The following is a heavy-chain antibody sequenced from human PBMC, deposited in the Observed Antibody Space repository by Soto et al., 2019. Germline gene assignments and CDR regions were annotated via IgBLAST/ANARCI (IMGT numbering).Heavy chain of an antibody. Sequence: QVQLQESGPGLVKPSETLSLTCTVSGGSISSYYWSWIRQPPGKGLEWIGYIYYSGITNYTPSLKSRVTISVDTSNNQFSLKLSSVTAADTAVYYCARRWGAAFDYWGQGTLVTVSS. CDR2: IYYSGIT. CDR3: ARRWGAAFDY. J-gene: IGHJ4*02. V-gene: IGHV4-59*08. D-gene: IGHD1-26*01. CDR1: GGSISSYY.